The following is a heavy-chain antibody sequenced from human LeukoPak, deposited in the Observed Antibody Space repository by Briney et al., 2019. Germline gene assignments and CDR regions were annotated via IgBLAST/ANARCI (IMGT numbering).Heavy chain of an antibody. J-gene: IGHJ4*02. V-gene: IGHV4-61*05. Sequence: SETLSLTCTVSNASISSNTYYRAWIRQPPGKGLEWIGYIYYSGSTNYNPSLKSRVTISVDTSKNQFSLKLSSVTAADTAVYYCAGGTAMVNLAGYWGQGTLVTVSS. CDR1: NASISSNTYY. CDR3: AGGTAMVNLAGY. CDR2: IYYSGST. D-gene: IGHD5-18*01.